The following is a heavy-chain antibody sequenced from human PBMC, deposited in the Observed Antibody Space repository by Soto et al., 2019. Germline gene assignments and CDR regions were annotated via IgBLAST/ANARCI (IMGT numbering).Heavy chain of an antibody. D-gene: IGHD6-19*01. CDR1: GFTFSSYS. V-gene: IGHV3-21*01. J-gene: IGHJ3*02. Sequence: EVQLVESGGGLVKPGGSLRLSCAASGFTFSSYSMNWVRQAPGKGLEWVSSISSSSSYIYYADSVKGRFTISRDNAKNSLYLQMNSLRAEDTAVYYCASDRSRRSSGWCDAFDIWGQGTMVTVSS. CDR2: ISSSSSYI. CDR3: ASDRSRRSSGWCDAFDI.